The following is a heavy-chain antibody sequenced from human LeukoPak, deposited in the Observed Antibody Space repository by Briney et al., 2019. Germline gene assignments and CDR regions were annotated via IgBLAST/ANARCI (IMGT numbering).Heavy chain of an antibody. CDR2: INHSGST. Sequence: SETLSLTCAVYGGSFSGYYWTWIRQPPGKGLEWIGEINHSGSTNYNPSLKSRVTISVDTSKNQFSLKLSSVTAADTAVYYCARGRRITMVRGVITHPWGQGTLVTVSS. CDR1: GGSFSGYY. V-gene: IGHV4-34*01. CDR3: ARGRRITMVRGVITHP. D-gene: IGHD3-10*01. J-gene: IGHJ5*02.